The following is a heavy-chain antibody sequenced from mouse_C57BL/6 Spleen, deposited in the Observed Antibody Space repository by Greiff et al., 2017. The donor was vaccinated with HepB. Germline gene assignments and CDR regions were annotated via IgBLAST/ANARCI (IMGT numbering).Heavy chain of an antibody. CDR2: ISDGGSYT. J-gene: IGHJ1*03. Sequence: EVQLVESGGGLVKPGGSLKLSCAASGFTFSSYAMSWVRQTPEKRLEWVATISDGGSYTYYPDNVKGRFTISRDNAKNNLYLQMSHLKSEDTAMYYCARDRSYSNPYWYFDVWGTGTTVTVSS. CDR1: GFTFSSYA. V-gene: IGHV5-4*01. D-gene: IGHD2-5*01. CDR3: ARDRSYSNPYWYFDV.